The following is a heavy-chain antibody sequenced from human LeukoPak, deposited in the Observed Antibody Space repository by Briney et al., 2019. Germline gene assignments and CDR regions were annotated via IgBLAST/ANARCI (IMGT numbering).Heavy chain of an antibody. J-gene: IGHJ6*02. V-gene: IGHV4-59*01. Sequence: SETLSLTCTVSGDSISNYYWSWIRQPPGKGLEWIGYIYSGGNTNYNPSLKSRVTMSVDTSKNQVPLKLGSVTAADTALYYCARVAGHYYDSSGNYYYYGLDVWGQGTTVTVSS. CDR1: GDSISNYY. D-gene: IGHD3-22*01. CDR3: ARVAGHYYDSSGNYYYYGLDV. CDR2: IYSGGNT.